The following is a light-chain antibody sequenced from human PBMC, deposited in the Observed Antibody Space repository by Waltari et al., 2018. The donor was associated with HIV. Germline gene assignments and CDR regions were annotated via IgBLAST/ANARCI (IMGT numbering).Light chain of an antibody. Sequence: EIVFTQSPATLSLSPGERATLPCRACHSVSSYLAWYQQKPGQAPRLLIYDASNRATGIPARFSGSGSGTDFTLTISSLEPEDFAVYYCQQRSNWPPGITFGGGTKVEIK. J-gene: IGKJ4*01. CDR1: HSVSSY. CDR2: DAS. V-gene: IGKV3-11*01. CDR3: QQRSNWPPGIT.